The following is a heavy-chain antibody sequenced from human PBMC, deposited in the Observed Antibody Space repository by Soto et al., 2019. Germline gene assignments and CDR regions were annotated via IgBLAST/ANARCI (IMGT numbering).Heavy chain of an antibody. D-gene: IGHD6-19*01. V-gene: IGHV3-73*01. J-gene: IGHJ4*02. CDR1: GFTFGGSA. CDR2: IRSKTNSYAT. CDR3: TRQTDAVQWLVVPTDYNFDY. Sequence: PGGSPRLSCAASGFTFGGSAMHWVRQASGKGLEWVGHIRSKTNSYATAYAESVKGRLTISRDDSMNTAYLQMNSLKTEDTAVYFCTRQTDAVQWLVVPTDYNFDYWGQGTLVTVSS.